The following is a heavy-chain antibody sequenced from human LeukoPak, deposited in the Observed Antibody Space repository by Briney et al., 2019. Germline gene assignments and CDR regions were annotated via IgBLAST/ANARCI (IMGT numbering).Heavy chain of an antibody. J-gene: IGHJ5*02. Sequence: VASVKVSCTASGYTFTSYDINWVRQAPGQGLEWMGWMNPNSGNTGYAQKFQGRVTMTKNTSISTAYMELSSLRSEDTALYFCARSRSLTGFVRNWFDPCGQGTLVTVSS. CDR3: ARSRSLTGFVRNWFDP. D-gene: IGHD3-9*01. CDR2: MNPNSGNT. CDR1: GYTFTSYD. V-gene: IGHV1-8*01.